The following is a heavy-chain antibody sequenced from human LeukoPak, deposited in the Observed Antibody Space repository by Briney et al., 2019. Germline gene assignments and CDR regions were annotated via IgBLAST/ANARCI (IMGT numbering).Heavy chain of an antibody. J-gene: IGHJ4*02. CDR3: ARILYCTSSSCPFYFDY. CDR2: ISYSGPT. D-gene: IGHD2-2*01. Sequence: PSETLSLTCSVSGGSISSGPYYWGWIRQPPGKGLEWIGIISYSGPTYYTPSLKSRVTVSVDTSKNQFSLRLSSVTAADTAVYYCARILYCTSSSCPFYFDYWGQGTLVTVSS. CDR1: GGSISSGPYY. V-gene: IGHV4-39*01.